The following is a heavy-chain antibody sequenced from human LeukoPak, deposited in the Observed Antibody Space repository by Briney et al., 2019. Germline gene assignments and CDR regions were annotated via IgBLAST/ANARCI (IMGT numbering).Heavy chain of an antibody. Sequence: GGSLRLSCTASGFTFSNYWMHWVRQVPGKGLVWVSRINTGGSSTTYADSVKGRFTISRDNAKNTLYLQMDSLRVEDTAVYYCARSNQADDYWGQGTLVTVSS. J-gene: IGHJ4*02. CDR2: INTGGSST. V-gene: IGHV3-74*01. CDR3: ARSNQADDY. CDR1: GFTFSNYW. D-gene: IGHD4-11*01.